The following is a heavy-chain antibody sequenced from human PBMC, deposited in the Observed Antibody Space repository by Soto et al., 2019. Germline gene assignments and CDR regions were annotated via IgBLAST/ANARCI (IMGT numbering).Heavy chain of an antibody. CDR2: IKQDGSEK. V-gene: IGHV3-7*05. J-gene: IGHJ4*02. D-gene: IGHD1-1*01. CDR3: ARTGTPNKPWDLDY. CDR1: GFTFSSYW. Sequence: GGSLRLSCAASGFTFSSYWMSWVRQAPGKGLEWVANIKQDGSEKYYVDSVKGRFTISRDNAKNSLYLQMNSLRAEDTAVYYCARTGTPNKPWDLDYWGQGTLVTVSS.